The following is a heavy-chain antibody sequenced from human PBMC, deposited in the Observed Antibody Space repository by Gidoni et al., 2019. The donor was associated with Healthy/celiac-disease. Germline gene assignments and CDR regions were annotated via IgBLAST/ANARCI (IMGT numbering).Heavy chain of an antibody. CDR3: AKDRAAAVGYYYGMDV. CDR1: GFTFSSYG. V-gene: IGHV3-30*18. Sequence: QVQLVESGGGVVQPGRSLRLSCAASGFTFSSYGMHWVRQAPGKGLEWVAVISYDGSNKYYEDSVKGRFTISRDNYKNTLYLQRNSLRAEETAVYYCAKDRAAAVGYYYGMDVWGQGTTVTVSS. J-gene: IGHJ6*02. D-gene: IGHD6-13*01. CDR2: ISYDGSNK.